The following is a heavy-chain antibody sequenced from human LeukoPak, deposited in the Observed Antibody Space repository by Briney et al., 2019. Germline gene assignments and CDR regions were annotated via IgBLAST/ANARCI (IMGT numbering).Heavy chain of an antibody. CDR2: ISYDGSNK. CDR1: GFTFSSYA. D-gene: IGHD6-13*01. V-gene: IGHV3-30*04. Sequence: GGSLRLSCAASGFTFSSYAMQWVRQAPGKGLEWVAVISYDGSNKYYADSVKGRFTISRDNSKNTLYLQMNSLRAEDTAVYYCATLGTIFHGSSWSFLDYWGQGTLVTVSS. J-gene: IGHJ4*02. CDR3: ATLGTIFHGSSWSFLDY.